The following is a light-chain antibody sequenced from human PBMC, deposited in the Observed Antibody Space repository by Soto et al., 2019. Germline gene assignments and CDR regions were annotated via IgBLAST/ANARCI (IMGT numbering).Light chain of an antibody. V-gene: IGKV3-15*01. CDR3: QQGHNWPLT. J-gene: IGKJ2*01. CDR1: QSINSE. Sequence: EIVMTQSPGTLSLSPGERAALSCRASQSINSELAWYQQKPGQPPRLLIYGASTRATGVPARFTGSESGSEFTLTISGLQSEDFAFYYCQQGHNWPLTLGQGTRLEI. CDR2: GAS.